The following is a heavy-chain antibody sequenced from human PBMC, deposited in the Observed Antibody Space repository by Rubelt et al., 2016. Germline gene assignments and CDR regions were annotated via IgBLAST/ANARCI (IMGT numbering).Heavy chain of an antibody. CDR3: ASAGATDDSRWYFDL. Sequence: EVQLVESGGSVVQPGGSLRLSCAASGFTFNNYWMGWVRQAPGKGLEWVANINQGGSGKNYVDSVKGRFTVSRDNAKNSLYLQVNSLRAEDTAFDYGASAGATDDSRWYFDLWGRGTLVTVSS. J-gene: IGHJ2*01. CDR2: INQGGSGK. CDR1: GFTFNNYW. V-gene: IGHV3-7*01. D-gene: IGHD1-26*01.